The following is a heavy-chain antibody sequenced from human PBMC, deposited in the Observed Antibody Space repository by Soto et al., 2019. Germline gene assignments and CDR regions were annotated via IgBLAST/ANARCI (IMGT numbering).Heavy chain of an antibody. Sequence: QVQLVQSGAEVKKPGASVKVSCKASGYTFTSYAMHWVRQAPGQRLEWMGWINAGNGNTKYSQKFQGRVTITRDTSASTAYMELSSLRSEDTAVYYCARVNIVTVYASYYYGMDVWGQGTTVTVSS. D-gene: IGHD3-9*01. V-gene: IGHV1-3*01. J-gene: IGHJ6*02. CDR3: ARVNIVTVYASYYYGMDV. CDR1: GYTFTSYA. CDR2: INAGNGNT.